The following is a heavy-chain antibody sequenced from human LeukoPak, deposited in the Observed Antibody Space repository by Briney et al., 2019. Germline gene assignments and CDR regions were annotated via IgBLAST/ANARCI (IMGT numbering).Heavy chain of an antibody. J-gene: IGHJ6*03. CDR1: GGSISNYY. CDR3: ARDPVGAYYYYYMDV. Sequence: SETLSLNCTVSGGSISNYYWGWIRQPPGKGLEWIGSIYHSGSTYYNPSLKSRVTISVDTSKNQFSLKLSSVTAADTAVYYCARDPVGAYYYYYMDVWGKGTTVTVSS. D-gene: IGHD1-26*01. V-gene: IGHV4-38-2*02. CDR2: IYHSGST.